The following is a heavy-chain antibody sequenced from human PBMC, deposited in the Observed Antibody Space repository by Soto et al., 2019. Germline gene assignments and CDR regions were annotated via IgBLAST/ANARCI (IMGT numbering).Heavy chain of an antibody. Sequence: PSESMSLTSAVCGGCISRSDYYWGWNRKPPGKGLEWIGSIHYSGNTHYNPSLESRVTISVDTSKNQVSLNLISVTATDTAVYFCARLGYDSSASYDDIDYWGQGTLVTVSS. J-gene: IGHJ4*02. D-gene: IGHD3-22*01. CDR2: IHYSGNT. V-gene: IGHV4-39*01. CDR3: ARLGYDSSASYDDIDY. CDR1: GGCISRSDYY.